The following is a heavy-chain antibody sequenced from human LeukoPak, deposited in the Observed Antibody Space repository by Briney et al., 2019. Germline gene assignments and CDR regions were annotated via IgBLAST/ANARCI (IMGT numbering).Heavy chain of an antibody. CDR3: ARDAREAAAADDAFDI. CDR2: MKPNSGNT. D-gene: IGHD6-13*01. V-gene: IGHV1-8*01. J-gene: IGHJ3*02. Sequence: ASVKVSCKASGFTFTSHDYNWVRQATGQGLEWMGWMKPNSGNTGYAQKFQGRVTMTRDTSITTVYMELSSLTSEDTAVYYCARDAREAAAADDAFDIWGQGTMVTVSS. CDR1: GFTFTSHD.